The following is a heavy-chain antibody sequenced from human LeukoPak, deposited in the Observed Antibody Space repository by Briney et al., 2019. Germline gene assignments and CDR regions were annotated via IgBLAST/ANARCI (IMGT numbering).Heavy chain of an antibody. CDR2: ISYDGSNK. J-gene: IGHJ4*02. V-gene: IGHV3-30*04. Sequence: GGSLRLSCAASGFTFSSYAMHWVRQAPGKGLEWVAVISYDGSNKYYADSVKGRFTFSRDNSKNTLYLQMNSLRAEDTAVYYCARATEMVRGVTLGGFHYWGQGTLVTVSS. CDR1: GFTFSSYA. D-gene: IGHD3-10*01. CDR3: ARATEMVRGVTLGGFHY.